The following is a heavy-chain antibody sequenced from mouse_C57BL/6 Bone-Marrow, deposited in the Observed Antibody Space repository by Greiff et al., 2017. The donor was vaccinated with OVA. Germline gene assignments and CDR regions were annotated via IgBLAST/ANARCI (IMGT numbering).Heavy chain of an antibody. CDR2: IYWDDDK. Sequence: QVTLKESGPGILQSSQTLSLTCSFSGFSLSTSGMGVSWIRQPSGKGLEWLAHIYWDDDKRYNPSLKSRLTISKDTSRNQVFLKITSVDTADTATYYCARMSHYYGSSLYAMDYWGQGTSVTVSS. V-gene: IGHV8-12*01. D-gene: IGHD1-1*01. CDR3: ARMSHYYGSSLYAMDY. J-gene: IGHJ4*01. CDR1: GFSLSTSGMG.